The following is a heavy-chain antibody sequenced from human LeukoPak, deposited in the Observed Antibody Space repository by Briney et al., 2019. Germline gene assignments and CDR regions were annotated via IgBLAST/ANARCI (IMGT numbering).Heavy chain of an antibody. CDR2: IDSDGSST. CDR1: GVTFSYYW. CDR3: ARNYYDSSGYYYGDAFDI. V-gene: IGHV3-74*01. D-gene: IGHD3-22*01. J-gene: IGHJ3*02. Sequence: PGGSLRLSCAASGVTFSYYWMHWVRQAPGKGLVWVSRIDSDGSSTSYAGSVKGRFTISRDNAKNTLYLQMNSLRAEDTAVYYCARNYYDSSGYYYGDAFDIWGQGTMVTVSS.